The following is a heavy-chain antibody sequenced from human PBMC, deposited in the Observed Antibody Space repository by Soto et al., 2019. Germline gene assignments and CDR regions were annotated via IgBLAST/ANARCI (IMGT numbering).Heavy chain of an antibody. D-gene: IGHD4-17*01. CDR2: ISAYNGNT. CDR1: GYTFTSYG. J-gene: IGHJ6*02. Sequence: ASVNVSCKASGYTFTSYGISWVRQAPGQGLEWMGWISAYNGNTNYAQKLQGRVTMTTDTTTSTAYMELRSLRSDDTAVYFCARDKAGDYDYYYYGMDVWGQGTTVTVSS. V-gene: IGHV1-18*01. CDR3: ARDKAGDYDYYYYGMDV.